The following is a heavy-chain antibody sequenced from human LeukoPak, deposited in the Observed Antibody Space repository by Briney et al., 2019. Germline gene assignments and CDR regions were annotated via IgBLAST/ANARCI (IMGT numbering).Heavy chain of an antibody. CDR3: AKDQGALPAAIPYYYYYYCMDV. D-gene: IGHD2-2*02. V-gene: IGHV3-23*01. CDR1: GFTFSGYA. Sequence: PGGSLRFSCAASGFTFSGYALSWDRQAPGKGWKGVSAISGGGGSTYYADSVKGRFTISRDDSKNTLYLQMNSLRAEYTAVYYCAKDQGALPAAIPYYYYYYCMDVWGQGTTVTVSS. CDR2: ISGGGGST. J-gene: IGHJ6*02.